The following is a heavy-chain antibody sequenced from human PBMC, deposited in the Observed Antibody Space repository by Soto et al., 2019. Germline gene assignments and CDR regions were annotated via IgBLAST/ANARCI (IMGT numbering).Heavy chain of an antibody. CDR2: INPKNGGT. D-gene: IGHD1-26*01. J-gene: IGHJ5*01. CDR1: GYTFTDYY. Sequence: ASVKVSCKASGYTFTDYYMHWVRQAPGLGLEWVGWINPKNGGTNYAQNFQGRVTLTRDMSISTAYMEVNIVRSDDTAVYYCARGQVGPTLDWYLSWGHGILVTVSS. CDR3: ARGQVGPTLDWYLS. V-gene: IGHV1-2*02.